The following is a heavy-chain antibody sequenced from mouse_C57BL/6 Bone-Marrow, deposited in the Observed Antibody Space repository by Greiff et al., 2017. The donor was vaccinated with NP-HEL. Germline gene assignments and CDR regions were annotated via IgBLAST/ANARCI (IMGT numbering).Heavy chain of an antibody. D-gene: IGHD1-1*01. CDR1: GYTFTSYG. Sequence: VHLVESGAELARPGASVKLSCKASGYTFTSYGISWVKQRTGQGLEWIGEIYPRSGNTYYNEKFKGKATLTADKSSSTAYMELRSLTSEDSAVYFCAKGPTVNFDYWGQGTTLTVSS. V-gene: IGHV1-81*01. CDR3: AKGPTVNFDY. J-gene: IGHJ2*01. CDR2: IYPRSGNT.